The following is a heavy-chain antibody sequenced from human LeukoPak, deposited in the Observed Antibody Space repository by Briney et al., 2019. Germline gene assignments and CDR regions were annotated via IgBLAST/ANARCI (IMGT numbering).Heavy chain of an antibody. CDR3: ARVGGSGSFVFDY. V-gene: IGHV3-48*03. Sequence: GGSLRLSCAASGFTFSSYEMNWVRQAPGKGLEWVSYISSSGSTIYYADSVKGRFTISRDNAKNSLYLQMNSLRAEDTAVYYCARVGGSGSFVFDYWGQGTLVTVSS. D-gene: IGHD3-10*01. CDR1: GFTFSSYE. J-gene: IGHJ4*02. CDR2: ISSSGSTI.